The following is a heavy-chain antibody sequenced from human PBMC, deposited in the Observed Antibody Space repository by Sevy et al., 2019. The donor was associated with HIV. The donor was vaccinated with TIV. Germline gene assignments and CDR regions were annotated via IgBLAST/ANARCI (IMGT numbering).Heavy chain of an antibody. J-gene: IGHJ4*02. Sequence: SETLSLTCAVYGGSFSGFYWSWLRQPPGKGLEWIGEIIHTGNTNYNPSLKSRVTISVDTSKNQFSLNLTSVTAAATAVYYCARGQWEHLYWGQGTLVTVSS. CDR2: IIHTGNT. V-gene: IGHV4-34*01. CDR1: GGSFSGFY. D-gene: IGHD1-26*01. CDR3: ARGQWEHLY.